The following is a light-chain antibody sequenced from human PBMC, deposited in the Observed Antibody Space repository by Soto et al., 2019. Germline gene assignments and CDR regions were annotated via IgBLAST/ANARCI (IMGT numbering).Light chain of an antibody. J-gene: IGKJ3*01. Sequence: WLAWYQQKPGKAPKLLIFDAASLQSGVPSRFSGGGSRTDFTLTITSLQPEDFAPYYCLQTPTAPLTYGPGTKVDIK. CDR3: LQTPTAPLT. CDR1: W. V-gene: IGKV1-12*01. CDR2: DAA.